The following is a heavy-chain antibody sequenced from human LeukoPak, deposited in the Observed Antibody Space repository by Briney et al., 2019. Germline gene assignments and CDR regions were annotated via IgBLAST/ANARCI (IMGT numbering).Heavy chain of an antibody. Sequence: PSETLSLTCTVSGGSISSYYWSWIRQPAGKGLEWIGRIYTSGSTNYNASLKSRVSMSVDTSKNQFSLKLSSVTAADTAVFYCARENSRSYREFDYWGQGTLVTVSS. V-gene: IGHV4-4*07. CDR2: IYTSGST. CDR1: GGSISSYY. CDR3: ARENSRSYREFDY. D-gene: IGHD1-26*01. J-gene: IGHJ4*02.